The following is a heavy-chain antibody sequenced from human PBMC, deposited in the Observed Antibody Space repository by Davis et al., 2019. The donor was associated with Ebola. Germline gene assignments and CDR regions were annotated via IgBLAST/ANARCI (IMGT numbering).Heavy chain of an antibody. D-gene: IGHD6-6*01. V-gene: IGHV3-43*01. CDR1: GFTFDDYT. CDR2: ISWDGGST. J-gene: IGHJ4*02. CDR3: ALLEYSSSPGPFDY. Sequence: GESLKISCAASGFTFDDYTMHWVRQAPGKGLEWVSLISWDGGSTYYADSVKGRFTISRDNSKNSLYLQMNSLRTEDTALYYCALLEYSSSPGPFDYWGQGTLVTVSS.